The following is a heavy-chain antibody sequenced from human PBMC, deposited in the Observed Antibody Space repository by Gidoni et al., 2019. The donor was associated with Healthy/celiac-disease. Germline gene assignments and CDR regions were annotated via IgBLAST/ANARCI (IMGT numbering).Heavy chain of an antibody. J-gene: IGHJ4*02. V-gene: IGHV1-46*01. Sequence: TSYAQKFQGRVTMTRDTSTSTVYMELSSLRSEDTAVYYCAREGRRYCSSTSCYGSFFDYWGQGTLVTVSS. CDR2: T. D-gene: IGHD2-2*01. CDR3: AREGRRYCSSTSCYGSFFDY.